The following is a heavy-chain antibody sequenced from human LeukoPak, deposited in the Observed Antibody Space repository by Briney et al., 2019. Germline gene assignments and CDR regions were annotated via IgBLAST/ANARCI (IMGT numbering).Heavy chain of an antibody. CDR2: ISDSGGTT. V-gene: IGHV3-23*01. D-gene: IGHD3-16*01. CDR3: ASRWGYSFDH. Sequence: GGFLRLSCAASGISFSSYVMSWVRQAPGKGLEWVSVISDSGGTTYYADSVKGRFTISRDNSKNTLYLQMNSLRAEDTAIYYCASRWGYSFDHWGQGTLVTVSS. CDR1: GISFSSYV. J-gene: IGHJ4*02.